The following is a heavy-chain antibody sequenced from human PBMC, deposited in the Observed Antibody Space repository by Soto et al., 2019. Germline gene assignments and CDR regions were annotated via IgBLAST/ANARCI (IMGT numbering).Heavy chain of an antibody. CDR1: GGTFSSYA. D-gene: IGHD3-3*01. CDR3: ARVVTIFGVVISYNWFDP. Sequence: SVKVSCKASGGTFSSYAISWVRQAPGQGLEWMGGIIPIFGTANYAQKFQGRVTITADESTSTAYMELSSLRSEDTAAYYCARVVTIFGVVISYNWFDPWGQ. V-gene: IGHV1-69*13. J-gene: IGHJ5*02. CDR2: IIPIFGTA.